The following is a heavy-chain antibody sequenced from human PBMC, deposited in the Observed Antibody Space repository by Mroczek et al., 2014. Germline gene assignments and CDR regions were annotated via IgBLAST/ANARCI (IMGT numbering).Heavy chain of an antibody. CDR2: INHSGST. CDR1: GSFSGYY. CDR3: AAPRRGDDYYYYYYMDV. D-gene: IGHD2-21*01. J-gene: IGHJ6*03. V-gene: IGHV4-34*01. Sequence: QVQLQESGAGLLKPSGDPVPHLRCLCGSFSGYYWSWIRQPPREGGVEWIGEINHSGSTNYNPSLKSRVTISVDTSKNQFSLKLSSVTAADTAVYYCAAPRRGDDYYYYYYMDVWGKGTTVTVSS.